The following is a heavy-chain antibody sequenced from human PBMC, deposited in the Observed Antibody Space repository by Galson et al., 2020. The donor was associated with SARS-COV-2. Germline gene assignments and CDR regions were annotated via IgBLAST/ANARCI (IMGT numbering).Heavy chain of an antibody. CDR3: ARQGVNMIVLVTVPGWYFDL. CDR1: GYSVSTTNY. Sequence: SQTLSLTRTISGYSVSTTNYSGWVPHPPGRGLEWIGSVYPSGTTYYNPSLKSRVPQPVDTSKNQFSLRLDSVTAADTALYYCARQGVNMIVLVTVPGWYFDLWGRGTLVTVSS. D-gene: IGHD3-22*01. CDR2: VYPSGTT. J-gene: IGHJ2*01. V-gene: IGHV4-38-2*02.